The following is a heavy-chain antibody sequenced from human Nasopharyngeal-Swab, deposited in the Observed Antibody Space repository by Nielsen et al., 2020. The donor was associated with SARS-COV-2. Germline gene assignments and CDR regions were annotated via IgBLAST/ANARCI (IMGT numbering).Heavy chain of an antibody. CDR1: GYTFTSYA. V-gene: IGHV7-4-1*02. J-gene: IGHJ6*02. D-gene: IGHD5-18*01. CDR3: ARTPVTYYYYGMDV. CDR2: INTNTGNP. Sequence: ASVKVSCKASGYTFTSYAMNWVRQAPGQGLEWMGWINTNTGNPTYAQGFTGRFVFSLDTSVSTAYLQISSLKAEDTAGYYCARTPVTYYYYGMDVWGQGTTVTVSS.